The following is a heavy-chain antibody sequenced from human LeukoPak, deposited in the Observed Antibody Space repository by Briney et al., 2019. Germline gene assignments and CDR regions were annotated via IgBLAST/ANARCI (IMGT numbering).Heavy chain of an antibody. J-gene: IGHJ4*02. CDR2: IKQDGSEK. V-gene: IGHV3-7*01. CDR3: ARESPGIAAAGTGEDY. Sequence: PGGSLRLSCEASGFTFSSYWMSWVRQAPGKGLEWVANIKQDGSEKYYVDSVKGRFTISRDNAKNSLYLQMNSLRAEDTAVYYCARESPGIAAAGTGEDYWGQGTLVTVSS. CDR1: GFTFSSYW. D-gene: IGHD6-13*01.